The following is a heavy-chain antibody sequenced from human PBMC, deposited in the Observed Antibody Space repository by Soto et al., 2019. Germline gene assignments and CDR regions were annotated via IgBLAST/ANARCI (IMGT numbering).Heavy chain of an antibody. Sequence: EVQLVESGGGLVKPGGSLRLSCAASGFTFSSYSMNWVRQAPGKGLEWVSSISSSSSYIYYADSVKGRFTISRDNAKNSLYLQMNSLRAEDTAVYYCASLITKVRGANHWGQGTLVTVSS. D-gene: IGHD3-10*01. V-gene: IGHV3-21*01. J-gene: IGHJ5*02. CDR2: ISSSSSYI. CDR1: GFTFSSYS. CDR3: ASLITKVRGANH.